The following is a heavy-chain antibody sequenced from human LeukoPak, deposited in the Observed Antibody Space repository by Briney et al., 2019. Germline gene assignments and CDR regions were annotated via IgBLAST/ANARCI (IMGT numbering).Heavy chain of an antibody. D-gene: IGHD3-3*01. Sequence: GGSLRLSCAASGFTFSSYSMNWVRQAPGKGLEWVSSISSSSSYIYYADSVKGRFTISRDNAKNSLYLQMNSLRAEDTAVYYCARAWGWSNCLDYWGQGTLVTVSS. CDR3: ARAWGWSNCLDY. V-gene: IGHV3-21*01. J-gene: IGHJ4*02. CDR1: GFTFSSYS. CDR2: ISSSSSYI.